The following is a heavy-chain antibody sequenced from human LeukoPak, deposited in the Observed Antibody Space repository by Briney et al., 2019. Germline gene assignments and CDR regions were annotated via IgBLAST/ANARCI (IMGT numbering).Heavy chain of an antibody. Sequence: PSETLSLTCTVSGGSISSYYWSWIRQPAGKGLEWIGRIYTSGSTNYNPSLKSRVTMSVDTSKNQFSLKLSSVTAADTAVCYCAREVRQWLGSGYYYYMDVWGKGTTVTVSS. D-gene: IGHD6-19*01. CDR2: IYTSGST. J-gene: IGHJ6*03. V-gene: IGHV4-4*07. CDR3: AREVRQWLGSGYYYYMDV. CDR1: GGSISSYY.